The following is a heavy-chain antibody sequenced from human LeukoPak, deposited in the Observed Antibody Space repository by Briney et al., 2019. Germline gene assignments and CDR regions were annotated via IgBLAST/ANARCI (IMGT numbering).Heavy chain of an antibody. CDR2: ISGSGGST. D-gene: IGHD2-2*01. Sequence: GGSLRLSCAASGFTFSSYAMSWVRQAPGKGLEWVSAISGSGGSTYYADSVKGRFTISRDNSKNTLYLQMNSLRAEDTAVYYCAKGTVPGPAAIHPYGMDVWGQGTTVTVSS. CDR3: AKGTVPGPAAIHPYGMDV. V-gene: IGHV3-23*01. CDR1: GFTFSSYA. J-gene: IGHJ6*02.